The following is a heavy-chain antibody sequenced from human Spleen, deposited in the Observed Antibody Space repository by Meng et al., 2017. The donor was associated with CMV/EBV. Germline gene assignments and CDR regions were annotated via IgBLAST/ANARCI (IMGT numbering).Heavy chain of an antibody. CDR1: GYSVSTTKYF. Sequence: SETLSLTCTVSGYSVSTTKYFWSWIRQPPGKGLEWIGFISYSGNTNYFPSLKSRVTMSVDTSKSQFSLKLSSMTAADTAVYYCARVRDGYNLGAGHYFDLWGQGTLVTVSS. D-gene: IGHD5-24*01. J-gene: IGHJ4*02. CDR3: ARVRDGYNLGAGHYFDL. V-gene: IGHV4-61*01. CDR2: ISYSGNT.